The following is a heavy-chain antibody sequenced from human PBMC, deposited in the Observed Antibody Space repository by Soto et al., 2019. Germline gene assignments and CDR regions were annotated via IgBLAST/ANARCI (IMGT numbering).Heavy chain of an antibody. J-gene: IGHJ5*02. D-gene: IGHD2-2*01. V-gene: IGHV1-3*01. Sequence: GASVKVSCKASGYTFTSYAMHWVRQAPGQRLEWMGWINAGNGNTKYSQKFQGRVTITRDTSASTAYMELSSLRSEDTAVYYCARDIVVVPAAISWFVPWGQGTLVTVSS. CDR1: GYTFTSYA. CDR3: ARDIVVVPAAISWFVP. CDR2: INAGNGNT.